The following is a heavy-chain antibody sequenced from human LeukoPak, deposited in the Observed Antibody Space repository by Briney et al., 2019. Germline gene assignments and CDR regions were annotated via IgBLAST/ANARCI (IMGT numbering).Heavy chain of an antibody. J-gene: IGHJ1*01. V-gene: IGHV1-69*13. Sequence: GASVKVSCKASGGTFSSYAISWVRQAPGQGLEWMGGIIPIFGTANYAQKFQGRVTITADESTSTAYMELSSLRSEDTAVYYCARGGRYFDWLFQYWGQGTLVTVSS. CDR1: GGTFSSYA. D-gene: IGHD3-9*01. CDR3: ARGGRYFDWLFQY. CDR2: IIPIFGTA.